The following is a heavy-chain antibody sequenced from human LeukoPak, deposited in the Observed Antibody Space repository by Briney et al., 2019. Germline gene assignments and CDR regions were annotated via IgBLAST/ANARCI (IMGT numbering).Heavy chain of an antibody. J-gene: IGHJ4*02. CDR2: IYYSGTT. D-gene: IGHD6-19*01. CDR1: GGSISGYY. Sequence: PSETLPLTCTVTGGSISGYYWSWIRQPPGKGLEWIGFIYYSGTTNYNPSLKSRVTVSVDTSKNQFSLMLSSVTAADTAVYYCARMTSYSSGCYFDYWGQGTLVTVPS. V-gene: IGHV4-59*01. CDR3: ARMTSYSSGCYFDY.